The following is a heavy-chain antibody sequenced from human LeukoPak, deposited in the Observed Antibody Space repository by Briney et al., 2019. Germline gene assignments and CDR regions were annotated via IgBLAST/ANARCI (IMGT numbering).Heavy chain of an antibody. CDR3: ARGPTYYDYVWGSYRTYRGAFDI. CDR2: INHSGST. J-gene: IGHJ3*02. V-gene: IGHV4-34*01. Sequence: SETLSLTCAAYGGSFSGYYWSWIRQPPGKGLEWIGEINHSGSTNYNPSLKGRVTISVDTSRNQFSLTAADTAVYYCARGPTYYDYVWGSYRTYRGAFDIWGQGTMVTVSS. CDR1: GGSFSGYY. D-gene: IGHD3-16*02.